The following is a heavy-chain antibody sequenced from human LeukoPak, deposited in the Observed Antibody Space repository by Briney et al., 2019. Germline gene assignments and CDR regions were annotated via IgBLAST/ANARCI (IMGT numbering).Heavy chain of an antibody. J-gene: IGHJ4*02. CDR3: AKDQNTVATAPFDY. CDR2: LYSGGSA. Sequence: GGSLRLSCAASGFTVGSNFMTWVRQAPGKGLEWVSVLYSGGSAYYADSVKGRFTISRDNSKNTLYLQMNSLRTEDTALYYCAKDQNTVATAPFDYWGQGTLVTVSS. CDR1: GFTVGSNF. D-gene: IGHD4-17*01. V-gene: IGHV3-53*01.